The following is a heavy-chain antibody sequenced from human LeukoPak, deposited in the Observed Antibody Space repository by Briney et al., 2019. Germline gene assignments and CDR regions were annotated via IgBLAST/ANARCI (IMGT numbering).Heavy chain of an antibody. D-gene: IGHD3-10*01. CDR1: GGSLSSGNRY. CDR3: ARYEITSGSYLP. J-gene: IGHJ5*02. CDR2: IYYSGST. V-gene: IGHV4-30-4*01. Sequence: PSQTLSLTCTASGGSLSSGNRYWSWIRQPPGKGLEWIGYIYYSGSTYYNPSLKSRVTISVDTSKNQFSLKLNSVTAADTAVYYCARYEITSGSYLPWGQGTLVTVSS.